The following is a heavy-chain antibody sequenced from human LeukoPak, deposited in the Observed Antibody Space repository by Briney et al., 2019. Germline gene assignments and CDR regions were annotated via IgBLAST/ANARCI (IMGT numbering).Heavy chain of an antibody. CDR2: IYYSGST. V-gene: IGHV4-30-4*08. CDR3: ATLPLITYYYDSGGPLDY. D-gene: IGHD3-22*01. CDR1: GGSISSGDYY. J-gene: IGHJ4*02. Sequence: SETLSLTCTVSGGSISSGDYYWSWIRQPPGKGLEWIGYIYYSGSTYYNPSLKSRVTISVDTSKNQFSLKLSSVTAADTAVYCCATLPLITYYYDSGGPLDYWGQGTLVTVSS.